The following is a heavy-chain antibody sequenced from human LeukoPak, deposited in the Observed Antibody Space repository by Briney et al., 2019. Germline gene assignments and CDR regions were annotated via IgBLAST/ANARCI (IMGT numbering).Heavy chain of an antibody. CDR3: ARGSHYYGSWTY. V-gene: IGHV4-4*02. J-gene: IGHJ4*02. CDR2: IYHSGST. CDR1: GGSISSSNW. Sequence: SETLSLTCAVSGGSISSSNWWSWVRQPPGKGLEWIGEIYHSGSTNYNPSLKSRVTISVDTSKNQFSLKLSSVTAADTAVYYCARGSHYYGSWTYWGQGTLVTVSS. D-gene: IGHD3-10*01.